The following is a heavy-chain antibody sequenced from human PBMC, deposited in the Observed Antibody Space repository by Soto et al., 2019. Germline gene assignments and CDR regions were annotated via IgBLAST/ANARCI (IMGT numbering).Heavy chain of an antibody. J-gene: IGHJ4*02. D-gene: IGHD3-22*01. CDR1: GDSISNNKW. CDR2: MHHSGSI. V-gene: IGHV4-4*02. CDR3: ARHKRPTQEYYDNSGYWSFGY. Sequence: PSETLSLTCSVSGDSISNNKWWSWVRQPPGKELEWIGEMHHSGSIHYNPSLKSRATLSVDKSKNQFSLQLTSVTAADTAVYYCARHKRPTQEYYDNSGYWSFGYWGQGTLVTVSS.